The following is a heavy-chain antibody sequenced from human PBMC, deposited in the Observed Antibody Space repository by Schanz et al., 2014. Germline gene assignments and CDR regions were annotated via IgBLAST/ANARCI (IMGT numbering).Heavy chain of an antibody. CDR2: INPSGGST. Sequence: QVQLVQSGAEVKKPGASVKVSCKASGYTFTSYYIHWVRQAPGQGLEWMGIINPSGGSTSYAQKFQGRLTMTRDTSTTTVYMELSSLRSDDTAMYYCVTEKRMESGTWAKAFDIWGQGTWVTVSS. J-gene: IGHJ3*02. CDR3: VTEKRMESGTWAKAFDI. D-gene: IGHD3-3*01. CDR1: GYTFTSYY. V-gene: IGHV1-46*01.